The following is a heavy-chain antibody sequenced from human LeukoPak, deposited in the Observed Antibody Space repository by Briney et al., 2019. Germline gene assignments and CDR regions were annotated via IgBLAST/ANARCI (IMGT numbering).Heavy chain of an antibody. Sequence: SQTLSLTCALSGDTVSSNSGAWNWLRQSPSRGLEWLVRTYYRSKWYNDYAVSVKSRITIIPDTSKNQFSLQLNSVTPEDTAVYYCARDFYESSGYYTAFDYWGQGTLVTVSS. V-gene: IGHV6-1*01. CDR3: ARDFYESSGYYTAFDY. D-gene: IGHD3-22*01. CDR2: TYYRSKWYN. CDR1: GDTVSSNSGA. J-gene: IGHJ4*02.